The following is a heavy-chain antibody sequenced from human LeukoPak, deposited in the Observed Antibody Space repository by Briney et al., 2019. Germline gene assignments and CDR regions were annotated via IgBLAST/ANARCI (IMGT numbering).Heavy chain of an antibody. V-gene: IGHV4-59*01. CDR2: IHYSGST. D-gene: IGHD1-26*01. Sequence: SETLSLTCTVSGGSISSYYWGWIRQPPGKGLEWIGYIHYSGSTNYNPSLKSRVTILVDTSKNQFSLKLSSVTAADTAVYYCARDKGSYHNWFDPWGQGTLVIVSS. J-gene: IGHJ5*02. CDR3: ARDKGSYHNWFDP. CDR1: GGSISSYY.